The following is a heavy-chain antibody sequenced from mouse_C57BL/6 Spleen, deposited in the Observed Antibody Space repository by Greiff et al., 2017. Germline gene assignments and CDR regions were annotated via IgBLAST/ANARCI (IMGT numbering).Heavy chain of an antibody. Sequence: QVQLQQPGAELVKPGASVKLSCKASGYTFTNYWMNWVKQRPGQGLEWIGMIHPNSGSTNYNETFKSKATLTVDKSSSTAYMQLSSLTSEDAAVYYCARDYYSNSHARYYWGQGTSVTFSS. CDR2: IHPNSGST. D-gene: IGHD2-5*01. CDR1: GYTFTNYW. V-gene: IGHV1-64*01. CDR3: ARDYYSNSHARYY. J-gene: IGHJ4*01.